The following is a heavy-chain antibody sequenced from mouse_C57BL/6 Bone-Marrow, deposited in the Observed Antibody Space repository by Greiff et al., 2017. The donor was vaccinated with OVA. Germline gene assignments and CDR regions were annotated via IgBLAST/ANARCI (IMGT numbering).Heavy chain of an antibody. D-gene: IGHD1-1*01. CDR1: GYTFTSYW. J-gene: IGHJ3*01. V-gene: IGHV1-64*01. CDR2: IHPNSGST. Sequence: QVQLKQPGAELVKPGASVKLSCKASGYTFTSYWMHWVKQRPGQGLEWIGMIHPNSGSTNYNEKFKSKATLTVDKSSSTAYMQLSSLTSEDSAVYYCARWETTVAPFAYWGQGTLVTVSA. CDR3: ARWETTVAPFAY.